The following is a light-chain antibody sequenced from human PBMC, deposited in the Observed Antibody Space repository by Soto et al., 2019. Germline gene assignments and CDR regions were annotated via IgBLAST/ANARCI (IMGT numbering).Light chain of an antibody. CDR1: QSLSSNF. V-gene: IGKV3-20*01. CDR3: QQYGSSHRS. J-gene: IGKJ1*01. CDR2: GAS. Sequence: EIVLTQSPGTLSLSPGERATLSCRASQSLSSNFLAWYQQRPGQAPRLLIYGASTRATGIPDRFSGSGSGTDFTLTINRLEPEDFAVYYCQQYGSSHRSFGQGTKVDIK.